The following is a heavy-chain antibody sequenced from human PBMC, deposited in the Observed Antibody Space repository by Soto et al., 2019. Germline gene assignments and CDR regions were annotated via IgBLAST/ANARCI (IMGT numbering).Heavy chain of an antibody. D-gene: IGHD3-22*01. CDR3: ARDRGHDYYYGMDV. V-gene: IGHV2-26*01. CDR1: GFSRSNARMG. Sequence: QVTLKESGPVLVKPTETLTLTCTVSGFSRSNARMGVRWIRQPPGKALEWLAHIFSNDEKSYSTSLTSRITISKDTSKSQVVLTMTNMDPVDTATDYCARDRGHDYYYGMDVWGSGTTVTVSS. J-gene: IGHJ6*04. CDR2: IFSNDEK.